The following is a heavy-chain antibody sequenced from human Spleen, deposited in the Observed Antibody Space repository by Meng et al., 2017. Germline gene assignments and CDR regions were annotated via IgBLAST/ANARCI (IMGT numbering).Heavy chain of an antibody. D-gene: IGHD3-10*01. CDR3: ARSYGSGTYWYFDL. CDR1: GGSVSSGNYY. Sequence: QVQLQESGPGLVRLSETLSLACPVSGGSVSSGNYYWSWVRQPPGKGLEWIGFIYHTGSTDCNPSLKRRVTISVDTSNNHFSLKLTSVTAADTAVYYCARSYGSGTYWYFDLWGRGTLVTVSS. V-gene: IGHV4-61*03. J-gene: IGHJ2*01. CDR2: IYHTGST.